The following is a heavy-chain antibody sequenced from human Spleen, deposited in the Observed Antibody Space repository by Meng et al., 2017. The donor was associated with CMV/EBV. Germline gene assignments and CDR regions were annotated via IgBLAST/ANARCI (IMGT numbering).Heavy chain of an antibody. V-gene: IGHV1-8*01. CDR3: ARDPYYTNYLYYYGMDV. D-gene: IGHD4-11*01. CDR1: GYTFASYD. CDR2: MKPGSVDS. Sequence: ASVKVSCKPSGYTFASYDINWVRQATGQGLEWMGWMKPGSVDSGHVEKFQGRVTMTRDTSISTFYMELSGLRSDDTAVYYCARDPYYTNYLYYYGMDVWGQGTTVTVSS. J-gene: IGHJ6*02.